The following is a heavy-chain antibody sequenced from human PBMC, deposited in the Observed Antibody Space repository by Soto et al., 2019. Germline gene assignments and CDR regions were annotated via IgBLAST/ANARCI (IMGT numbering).Heavy chain of an antibody. V-gene: IGHV4-39*01. Sequence: SATLSLTCTVSGGSISSSGYYWGWIRQPPGKGLEWIGSIYYSGSTYYNPSLKSRVTISVDTSKNQSSLNLSSVTAADTAVYYCARQHVDDYYYYYMDVWGKGTTVTVSS. D-gene: IGHD5-12*01. J-gene: IGHJ6*03. CDR2: IYYSGST. CDR1: GGSISSSGYY. CDR3: ARQHVDDYYYYYMDV.